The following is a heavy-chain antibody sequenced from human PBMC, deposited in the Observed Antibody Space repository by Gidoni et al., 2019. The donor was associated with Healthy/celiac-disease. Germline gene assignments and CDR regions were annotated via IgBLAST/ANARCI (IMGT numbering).Heavy chain of an antibody. J-gene: IGHJ4*02. D-gene: IGHD3-3*01. CDR3: ARDPNENLRFLEWLLYLFDY. Sequence: VQLVQSGAAVKKPGASVKVSCKASGYTFTSYYMHWVRQAAGQGLEWMGIIHPRGGSTSYAQKFQCRVTMTSDTSTSTVYMELSSLRSEDTAVYYCARDPNENLRFLEWLLYLFDYWGQGTLVTVSS. CDR2: IHPRGGST. CDR1: GYTFTSYY. V-gene: IGHV1-46*01.